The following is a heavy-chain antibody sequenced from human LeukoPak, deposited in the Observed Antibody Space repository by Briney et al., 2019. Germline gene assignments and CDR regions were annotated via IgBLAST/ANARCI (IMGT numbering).Heavy chain of an antibody. V-gene: IGHV3-74*01. CDR2: INSDGSST. D-gene: IGHD2-2*01. J-gene: IGHJ6*02. CDR3: ARGSQRGAAANYYGMDV. CDR1: GFTLSSYW. Sequence: HSGGSLRLSCAASGFTLSSYWMHWVRHAPGKGLVWVSRINSDGSSTTYADSVKGRFTISRDNAKNTLYLQMNSLRAEDTAVYHCARGSQRGAAANYYGMDVWGQGTTVTVSS.